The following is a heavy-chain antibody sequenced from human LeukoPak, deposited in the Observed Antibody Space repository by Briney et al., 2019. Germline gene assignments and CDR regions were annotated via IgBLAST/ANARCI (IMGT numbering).Heavy chain of an antibody. D-gene: IGHD2-2*01. CDR1: GFTFSSYS. J-gene: IGHJ3*02. V-gene: IGHV3-21*01. CDR2: ISSSSSYI. CDR3: ARGQLLDAFDI. Sequence: GGSLRLSCAASGFTFSSYSMNWVRQAPGKGPEWVSSISSSSSYIYYADSVKGRFTISRDNAKNSLYLQMDSLRAEDTAVYYCARGQLLDAFDIWGQGTMVTVSS.